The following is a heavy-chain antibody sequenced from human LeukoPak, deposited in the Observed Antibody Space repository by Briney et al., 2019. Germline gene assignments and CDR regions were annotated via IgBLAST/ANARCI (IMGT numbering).Heavy chain of an antibody. CDR2: ISDDGTRK. D-gene: IGHD2-21*01. CDR1: GFTFSNYD. V-gene: IGHV3-30*03. Sequence: HPGGSLRLSCAASGFTFSNYDIHWVRLAPGKGLEWVAVISDDGTRKYYADSVQGRFTISRDNSKNTLSLQMNSLRAEDMAVYYCARESSCYDFDIWGQGTPVTVSS. CDR3: ARESSCYDFDI. J-gene: IGHJ3*02.